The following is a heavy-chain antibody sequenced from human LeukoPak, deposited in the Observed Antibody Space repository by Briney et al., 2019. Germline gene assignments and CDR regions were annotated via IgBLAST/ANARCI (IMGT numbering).Heavy chain of an antibody. CDR2: ISYDGSNK. V-gene: IGHV3-30-3*01. Sequence: PGGSLRLSCAASGFTFSSYAMHWVRQAPGKGLEWVAVISYDGSNKYYADSVKGRFTISRDNSKNTLYLQMNSLRAEDTAVYYCASLPGRSDSSGYQSGVYYYYYGMDVWGQGTTVTVSS. J-gene: IGHJ6*02. CDR1: GFTFSSYA. D-gene: IGHD3-22*01. CDR3: ASLPGRSDSSGYQSGVYYYYYGMDV.